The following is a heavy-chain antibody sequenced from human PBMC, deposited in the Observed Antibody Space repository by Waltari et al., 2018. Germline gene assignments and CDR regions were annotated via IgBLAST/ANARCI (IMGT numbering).Heavy chain of an antibody. D-gene: IGHD3-22*01. CDR3: AKAHFYDTTGYIEH. CDR1: VFLFNNYA. J-gene: IGHJ1*01. CDR2: MNGYGDKT. V-gene: IGHV3-23*01. Sequence: EVQVLESGGGLVQPGGSLRLTCAASVFLFNNYAIHWVRQAPGTGLEWFSGMNGYGDKTYYADSVKGRFTLSRDNARNTLSLQMNSLRAEDTAVYYCAKAHFYDTTGYIEHWGQGTLVTVSS.